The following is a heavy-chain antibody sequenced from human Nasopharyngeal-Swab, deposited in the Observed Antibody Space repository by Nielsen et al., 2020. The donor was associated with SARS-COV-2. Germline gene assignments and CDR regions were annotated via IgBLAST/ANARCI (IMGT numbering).Heavy chain of an antibody. V-gene: IGHV3-74*01. CDR3: TRGGYTHSMDV. J-gene: IGHJ6*02. D-gene: IGHD5-18*01. Sequence: GGSLRFSCAASGFTINTYWMFWVRQAPGKGLVWVSHIDVDGSTTNYADSVQGRFTISRDNAKNTLSLQMNSLRDEDSAMYYCTRGGYTHSMDVWGQGTTVTVSS. CDR2: IDVDGSTT. CDR1: GFTINTYW.